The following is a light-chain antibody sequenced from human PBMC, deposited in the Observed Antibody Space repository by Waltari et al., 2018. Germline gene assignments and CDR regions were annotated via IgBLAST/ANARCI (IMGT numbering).Light chain of an antibody. CDR2: EGN. CDR1: SSDVGGYNL. Sequence: QSALTQPASVSGSPGQSITISCPGTSSDVGGYNLVSWYQQHPGKAPKLIIYEGNKWPSGVSHRCSGSKSGNTASLTISGLQAEDEADYYCCSFAGSTTWVFGGGTTLTVL. V-gene: IGLV2-23*01. CDR3: CSFAGSTTWV. J-gene: IGLJ3*02.